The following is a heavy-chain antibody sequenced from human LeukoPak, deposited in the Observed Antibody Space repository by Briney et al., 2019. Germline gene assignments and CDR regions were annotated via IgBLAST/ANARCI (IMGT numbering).Heavy chain of an antibody. D-gene: IGHD2-2*01. V-gene: IGHV3-7*01. CDR3: ARDCSSTNCYWVFDY. CDR1: GFSFSSYW. CDR2: IKQDGSGT. Sequence: GGSLRLSCAASGFSFSSYWMSWVRQAPGKGLEWVANIKQDGSGTSYVDSVKGRFTISRDNAKNSLYLQVNSLRAEDTAVYYCARDCSSTNCYWVFDYWGQGTLVTVSS. J-gene: IGHJ4*02.